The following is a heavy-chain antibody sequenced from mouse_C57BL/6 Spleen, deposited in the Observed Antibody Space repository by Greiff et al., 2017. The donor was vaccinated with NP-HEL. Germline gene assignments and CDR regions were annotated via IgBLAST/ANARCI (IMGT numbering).Heavy chain of an antibody. V-gene: IGHV10-1*01. CDR2: IRSKSNNYAT. J-gene: IGHJ3*01. CDR1: GFSFNTYA. CDR3: VRTTAKSVFAY. Sequence: EVMLVESGGGLVQPKGSLKLSCAASGFSFNTYAMNWVRQAPGKGLEWVARIRSKSNNYATYYADSVKDRFTISRDDSESMLYLQMNNLKTEDTAMYYCVRTTAKSVFAYWGQGTLVTVSA. D-gene: IGHD1-2*01.